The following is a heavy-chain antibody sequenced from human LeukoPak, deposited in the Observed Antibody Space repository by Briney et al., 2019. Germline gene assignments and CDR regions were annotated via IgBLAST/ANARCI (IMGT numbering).Heavy chain of an antibody. CDR3: ARSGYYPTNWFDP. D-gene: IGHD3-22*01. CDR2: INHSGST. CDR1: GGSFSGYY. Sequence: SETLSLTCAVYGGSFSGYYWSWIRQPPGKGLEWIGEINHSGSTNYNPSLKSRVTISVDTSKNQFSPKLSSVTAADTAVYYCARSGYYPTNWFDPWGQGTLVTVSS. V-gene: IGHV4-34*01. J-gene: IGHJ5*02.